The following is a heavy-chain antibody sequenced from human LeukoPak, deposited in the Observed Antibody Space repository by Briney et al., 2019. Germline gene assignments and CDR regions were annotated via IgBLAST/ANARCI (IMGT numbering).Heavy chain of an antibody. CDR3: AGDVAAVNIPGSRLDP. CDR1: GGSISSDF. J-gene: IGHJ5*02. Sequence: PAETLSLTCTVSGGSISSDFWSWIWQPPGKGLEWIGYISYSGITNYNPSLKSRVTISVDTSKNQISLRLRSVTSADTAVYFCAGDVAAVNIPGSRLDPWGQGTLVTVSS. V-gene: IGHV4-59*08. CDR2: ISYSGIT. D-gene: IGHD6-13*01.